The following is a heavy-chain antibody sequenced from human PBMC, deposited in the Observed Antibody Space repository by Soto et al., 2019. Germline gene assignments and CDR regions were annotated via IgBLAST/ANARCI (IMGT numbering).Heavy chain of an antibody. CDR1: GGSFSGYY. V-gene: IGHV4-34*01. D-gene: IGHD2-2*01. CDR3: ARDGFCTSTTCRVGNWFDP. CDR2: INHRGST. J-gene: IGHJ5*02. Sequence: QVQLQQWGAGLLKPSETLSLTCVVYGGSFSGYYWSWIRQSPGKGLEWIGGINHRGSTNYNPSLESRVTISVDTSKNQFSLKLPSVTAAETAMYYCARDGFCTSTTCRVGNWFDPWGQGTLVTVSS.